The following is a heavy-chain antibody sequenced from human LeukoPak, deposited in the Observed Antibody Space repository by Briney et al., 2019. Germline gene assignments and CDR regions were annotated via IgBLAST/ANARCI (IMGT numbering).Heavy chain of an antibody. J-gene: IGHJ4*02. CDR2: IIPIFGTA. D-gene: IGHD6-19*01. Sequence: SVKVSCKASGGTFSSYAISWVRQAPGQGLEWMGRIIPIFGTANYAQKFQGRVTITTDESTSIAYMELSSLRSEDTAVYYCARSYSSGTYPFDYWGQGTLVTVSS. CDR3: ARSYSSGTYPFDY. CDR1: GGTFSSYA. V-gene: IGHV1-69*05.